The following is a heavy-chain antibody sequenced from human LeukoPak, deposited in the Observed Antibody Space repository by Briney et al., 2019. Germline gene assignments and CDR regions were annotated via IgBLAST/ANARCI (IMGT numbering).Heavy chain of an antibody. Sequence: GGSLRLSCAASGFTFSSYWMNWVRQAPGKGLEWVANMNHDGSEKYQIDSVKGRFTISRDNAKNTPYLQMNSLRAEDTAVYYCARDLGNLRDYWGQGTLVTVSS. V-gene: IGHV3-7*01. CDR1: GFTFSSYW. D-gene: IGHD2/OR15-2a*01. CDR3: ARDLGNLRDY. J-gene: IGHJ4*02. CDR2: MNHDGSEK.